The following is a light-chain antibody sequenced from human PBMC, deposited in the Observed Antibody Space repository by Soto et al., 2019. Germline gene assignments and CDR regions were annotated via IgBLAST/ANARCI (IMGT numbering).Light chain of an antibody. CDR2: DVS. V-gene: IGLV2-14*01. CDR1: SSDVGGYNY. J-gene: IGLJ1*01. CDR3: SSYTSSSTSV. Sequence: QSALTQPASVSGSPGQSITISCTGTSSDVGGYNYVSWYQQHPGKAPKLMLCDVSTRPAGVSNRFSGSKSGNTASLNISGLQAEDEADYYCSSYTSSSTSVFGTGTKLTVL.